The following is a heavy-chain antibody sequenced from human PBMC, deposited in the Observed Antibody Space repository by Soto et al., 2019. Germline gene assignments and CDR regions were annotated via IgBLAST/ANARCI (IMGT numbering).Heavy chain of an antibody. CDR1: GYTFTGYY. CDR3: ARVEYSYGGFMDY. J-gene: IGHJ4*02. CDR2: INPNSGGT. D-gene: IGHD5-18*01. Sequence: ASVKVSCKASGYTFTGYYMHWVRQAPGQGLEWMGWINPNSGGTNYAQKFQGRVTVTRDTSISTAYMELSGLRSDDTAVYYCARVEYSYGGFMDYWGQGTLVTV. V-gene: IGHV1-2*02.